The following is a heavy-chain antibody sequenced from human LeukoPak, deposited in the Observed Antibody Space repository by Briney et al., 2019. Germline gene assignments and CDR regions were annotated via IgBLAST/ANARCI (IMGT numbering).Heavy chain of an antibody. J-gene: IGHJ4*02. CDR2: IYTSGST. V-gene: IGHV4-4*07. Sequence: SETLSLTCTVSGGSISSYYWSWIRQPAGKGLEWIGRIYTSGSTNYNPSLKSRVTMSVDTSKNQFSLKLSSVTAADTAVYYCARALGDSGSYYGHLDYWGQGTLVTVSS. CDR3: ARALGDSGSYYGHLDY. D-gene: IGHD1-26*01. CDR1: GGSISSYY.